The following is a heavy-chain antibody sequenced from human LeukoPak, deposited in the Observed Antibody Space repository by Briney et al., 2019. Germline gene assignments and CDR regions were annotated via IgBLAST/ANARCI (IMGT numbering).Heavy chain of an antibody. Sequence: ASETLSLTCAVYGGSFSGYYWSWIRQPPGKGLDWIGEINHSGSTNYNPSLKSRVTISVDTSKNQFSLKLSSVTAADTTVYYCARARRILRNGFDYWGQGTLVTVSS. CDR2: INHSGST. CDR3: ARARRILRNGFDY. J-gene: IGHJ4*02. D-gene: IGHD5/OR15-5a*01. CDR1: GGSFSGYY. V-gene: IGHV4-34*01.